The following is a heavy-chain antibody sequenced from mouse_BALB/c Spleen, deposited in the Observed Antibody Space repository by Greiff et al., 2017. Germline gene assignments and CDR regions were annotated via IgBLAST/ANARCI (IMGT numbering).Heavy chain of an antibody. D-gene: IGHD2-4*01. V-gene: IGHV1-69*02. CDR1: GYTFTSYW. Sequence: QVQLQQPGAELVKPGASVKLSCKASGYTFTSYWMHWVKQRPGQGLEWIGEIDPSDSYTNYNQKFKGKATLTVDKSSSTAYMQLSSLTSEDSAVYYCARWGGITTGDYWGQGTTLTVSS. J-gene: IGHJ2*01. CDR2: IDPSDSYT. CDR3: ARWGGITTGDY.